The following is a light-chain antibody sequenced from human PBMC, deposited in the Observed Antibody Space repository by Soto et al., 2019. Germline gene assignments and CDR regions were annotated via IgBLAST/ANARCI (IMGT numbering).Light chain of an antibody. V-gene: IGLV2-14*01. Sequence: QSVLTQPASVSGSPRQSITISCTGASSDVGSYTYVSWYQQHPGKAPKLLIYEVNNRPSGVSNRFSGSKSGNTASLTISGLQAEDEADYYCSSYTSSITLYVFGTGTKVTVL. CDR2: EVN. J-gene: IGLJ1*01. CDR1: SSDVGSYTY. CDR3: SSYTSSITLYV.